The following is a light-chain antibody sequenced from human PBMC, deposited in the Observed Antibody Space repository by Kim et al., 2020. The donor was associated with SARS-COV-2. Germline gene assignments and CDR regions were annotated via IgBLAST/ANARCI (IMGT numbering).Light chain of an antibody. J-gene: IGLJ3*02. CDR3: NSRDTSGNLLV. CDR2: DKN. CDR1: SLRNYY. Sequence: SSELTQDPAVSVALGQTVRITCQGDSLRNYYAVWYQQKPGQAPVLVIFDKNNRPSGIPDRFSGSSSGNTASLTITGAQAEDEADYYCNSRDTSGNLLVFG. V-gene: IGLV3-19*01.